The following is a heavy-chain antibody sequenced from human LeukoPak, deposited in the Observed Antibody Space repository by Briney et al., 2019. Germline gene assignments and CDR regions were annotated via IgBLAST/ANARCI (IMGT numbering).Heavy chain of an antibody. V-gene: IGHV1-18*01. Sequence: ASVKVSCKASGYTFTSYGISWVRQAPGQGLEWMGWISAYNGNTNYAQKLQGRVTITADKSTSTAYMELSSLRSEDTAVYYCARTTRSGFWSGYYNYWGQGTLVTVSS. CDR1: GYTFTSYG. CDR2: ISAYNGNT. D-gene: IGHD3-3*01. CDR3: ARTTRSGFWSGYYNY. J-gene: IGHJ4*02.